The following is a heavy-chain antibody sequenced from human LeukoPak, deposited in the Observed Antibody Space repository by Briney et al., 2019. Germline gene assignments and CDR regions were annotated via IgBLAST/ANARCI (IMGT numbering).Heavy chain of an antibody. CDR2: ISSSGTTI. CDR1: GFTFSSYE. CDR3: ARAHNWKYGSFDF. V-gene: IGHV3-48*03. D-gene: IGHD1-7*01. Sequence: PGGSLRPSCAASGFTFSSYEMNWVRQAPGKGLEWVSYISSSGTTIYYADSVKGRLTISRDNAKNSLYLQMNSLRAEDTAVYYCARAHNWKYGSFDFWGQGTLVTVSS. J-gene: IGHJ4*02.